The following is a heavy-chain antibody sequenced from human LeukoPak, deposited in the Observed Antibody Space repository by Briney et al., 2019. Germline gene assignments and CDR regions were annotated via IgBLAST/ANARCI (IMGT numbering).Heavy chain of an antibody. CDR3: ARERYCTTATCYVGVPFDY. CDR1: GFIISTYY. Sequence: GGSPRLSCAASGFIISTYYMTWVRQAPGKGLEWVAGIKQDGSENDYVDSVKGRFTVSRDNSKNSLYLQMNSLRAEDTAVYFCARERYCTTATCYVGVPFDYWGQGTLVTVSS. CDR2: IKQDGSEN. D-gene: IGHD2-2*01. J-gene: IGHJ4*02. V-gene: IGHV3-7*01.